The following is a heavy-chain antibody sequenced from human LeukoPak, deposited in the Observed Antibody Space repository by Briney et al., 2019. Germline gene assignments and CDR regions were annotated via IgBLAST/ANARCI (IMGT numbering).Heavy chain of an antibody. Sequence: GASVKVSCKASGYTFTSYDINWVRQATGQGLEWMGWMNPNSGNTGYAQKFQGRVTMTRNTSISTAYMELSSLRSEDTAVYYCARGLRRWAQQLVRTNGHRYYFDYWGQGTLVTVSS. D-gene: IGHD6-13*01. J-gene: IGHJ4*02. CDR3: ARGLRRWAQQLVRTNGHRYYFDY. CDR2: MNPNSGNT. CDR1: GYTFTSYD. V-gene: IGHV1-8*01.